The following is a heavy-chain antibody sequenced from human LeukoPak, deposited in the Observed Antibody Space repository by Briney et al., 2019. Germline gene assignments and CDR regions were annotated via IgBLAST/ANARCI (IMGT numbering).Heavy chain of an antibody. CDR1: GYTFTGYY. CDR2: INPNSGGT. CDR3: ARGDVLLWFGEGANAGMDV. D-gene: IGHD3-10*01. J-gene: IGHJ6*02. Sequence: ASVKVSCKASGYTFTGYYMHWVRQAPGQGLEWMGWINPNSGGTNYAQKFQGRVTMTRDTSISTAYMELSRLRSDDTAVYYCARGDVLLWFGEGANAGMDVWGQGTTVTVSS. V-gene: IGHV1-2*02.